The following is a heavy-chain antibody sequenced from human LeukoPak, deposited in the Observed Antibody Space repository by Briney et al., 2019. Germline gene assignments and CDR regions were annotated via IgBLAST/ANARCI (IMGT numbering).Heavy chain of an antibody. CDR1: GFTFSSYW. J-gene: IGHJ4*02. CDR2: ISYDGSNK. V-gene: IGHV3-30-3*01. CDR3: ARDGTGSGWYAVY. D-gene: IGHD6-19*01. Sequence: GGSLRLSCAASGFTFSSYWMNWVRQAPGNGLEWVAVISYDGSNKYYADSVKGRFTISRDNSKSTLYLQMNSLSAEDTAVYYCARDGTGSGWYAVYWGQGTVVTVSS.